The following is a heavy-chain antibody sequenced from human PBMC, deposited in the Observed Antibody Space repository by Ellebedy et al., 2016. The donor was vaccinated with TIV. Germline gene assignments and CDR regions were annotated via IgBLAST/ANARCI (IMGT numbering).Heavy chain of an antibody. Sequence: GESLKISCVGSGFTFSSYSMNWIRQAPGKGLEWVSSISSSSRSIYYADSMEGRFTISRDNAKNSLYLQMNSLIAEDTAVYYCASPPGVVALWGQGTLVTVSS. V-gene: IGHV3-21*04. J-gene: IGHJ4*02. D-gene: IGHD3-10*01. CDR3: ASPPGVVAL. CDR2: ISSSSRSI. CDR1: GFTFSSYS.